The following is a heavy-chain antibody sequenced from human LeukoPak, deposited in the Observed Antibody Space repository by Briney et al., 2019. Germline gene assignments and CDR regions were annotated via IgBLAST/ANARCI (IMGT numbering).Heavy chain of an antibody. Sequence: SETLSLTCAVYGGSFSGYYWSWIRQPPGKGLEWIGEINHSGSTNYNPSLKSRVTISVDTSKNQFSLKLSSVTAADTAVYYCARVLLVGATTFDYWGQGTLVTVSS. CDR2: INHSGST. CDR1: GGSFSGYY. V-gene: IGHV4-34*01. J-gene: IGHJ4*02. CDR3: ARVLLVGATTFDY. D-gene: IGHD1-26*01.